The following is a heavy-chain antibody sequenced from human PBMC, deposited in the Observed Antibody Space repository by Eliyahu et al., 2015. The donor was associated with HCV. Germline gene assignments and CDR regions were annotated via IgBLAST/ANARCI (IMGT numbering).Heavy chain of an antibody. D-gene: IGHD1-26*01. J-gene: IGHJ4*02. CDR1: GDSVNSRTYY. CDR2: IYYSGTT. Sequence: QLQLKESGPGLVKPSETLSLTCNVSGDSVNSRTYYWAWIRRSPAKGLEWIGSIYYSGTTYSNPSVRSRLTMSIDLSANQFSLNVNSMTAADTGVYFCARDKGNGRWLTYFDHWGQGILVTVSS. CDR3: ARDKGNGRWLTYFDH. V-gene: IGHV4-39*07.